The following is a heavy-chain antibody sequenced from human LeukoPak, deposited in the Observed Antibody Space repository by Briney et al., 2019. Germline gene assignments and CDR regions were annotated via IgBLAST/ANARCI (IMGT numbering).Heavy chain of an antibody. CDR3: ARESSTIFGLMDV. Sequence: SETLSLTCTVSGGSISSHYWSWIRQPPGKGLEWIGYIYYSGSTNYNPSLKSRVTISVDTSKNQFSLKLSSVTAADTAVYYCARESSTIFGLMDVWGKGTTVTVSS. CDR1: GGSISSHY. CDR2: IYYSGST. D-gene: IGHD3-3*01. V-gene: IGHV4-59*11. J-gene: IGHJ6*04.